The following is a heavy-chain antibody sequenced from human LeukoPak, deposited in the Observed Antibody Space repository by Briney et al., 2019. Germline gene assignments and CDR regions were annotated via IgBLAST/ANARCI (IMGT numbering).Heavy chain of an antibody. Sequence: ASVKVSCKASGGIFSSYAISWVRQAPGQGLEWMGGIIPIFGTANYAQKFQGRVTITADESTSTAYMELSSLRSEDTAVYYCARGPNYDFWSDYYMAYYYYGMDVWGQGTTVTVSS. CDR3: ARGPNYDFWSDYYMAYYYYGMDV. V-gene: IGHV1-69*01. J-gene: IGHJ6*02. D-gene: IGHD3-3*01. CDR2: IIPIFGTA. CDR1: GGIFSSYA.